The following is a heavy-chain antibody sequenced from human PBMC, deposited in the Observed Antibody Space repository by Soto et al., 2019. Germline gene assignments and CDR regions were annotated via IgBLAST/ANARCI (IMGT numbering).Heavy chain of an antibody. CDR1: GGSISSYY. CDR3: ARGYRYCSGGSCYSGYYYYYMDV. J-gene: IGHJ6*03. Sequence: QVQLQESGPGLVKPSETLSLTCTVSGGSISSYYWSWIRQPPGKGLEWIGYIYYSGSTNYNPSLKSRVTRAIDTSKNQFTLKLSSVTAADTAVYYCARGYRYCSGGSCYSGYYYYYMDVWGEGTTVTVSS. V-gene: IGHV4-59*01. CDR2: IYYSGST. D-gene: IGHD2-15*01.